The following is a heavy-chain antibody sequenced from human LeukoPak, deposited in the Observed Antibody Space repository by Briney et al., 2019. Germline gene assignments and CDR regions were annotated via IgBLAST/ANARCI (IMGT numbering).Heavy chain of an antibody. CDR2: INPNSGGT. D-gene: IGHD5-18*01. J-gene: IGHJ4*02. CDR3: ARDLGYSYGYGSVYYFDY. Sequence: ASVKVSCKASGYTFTGYYMHWVRQAPGQGLEWMGWINPNSGGTNYAQKFQGRVTMTRDTSISTAYMELSRLRSDDTAVYYCARDLGYSYGYGSVYYFDYWGQGTLVTVSS. V-gene: IGHV1-2*02. CDR1: GYTFTGYY.